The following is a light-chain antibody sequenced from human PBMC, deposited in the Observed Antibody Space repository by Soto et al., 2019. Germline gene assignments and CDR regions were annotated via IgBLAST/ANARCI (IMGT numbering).Light chain of an antibody. Sequence: QSALTQPASVSGSPGQSITISCTGTSSDVGGYNYVSWYQQHPGKAPKLMIYDVSNRPSGVFNRFSGSKSGNTASLTISGLQAEDEADYCCSSYTSNSVVVFGGGTKLTVL. CDR2: DVS. CDR1: SSDVGGYNY. CDR3: SSYTSNSVVV. J-gene: IGLJ2*01. V-gene: IGLV2-14*01.